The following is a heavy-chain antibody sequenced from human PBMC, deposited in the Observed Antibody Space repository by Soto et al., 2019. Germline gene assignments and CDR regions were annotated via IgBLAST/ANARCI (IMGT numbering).Heavy chain of an antibody. CDR3: GRHIGNFRYYYYAMDV. CDR1: GYTFTDYW. CDR2: IYPGDSDT. Sequence: PGESLKISCKGSGYTFTDYWIGWVRQLPGKGLEWMGIIYPGDSDTRYSPSFQGQVTITADKPTSTAYLQWNTLKASDTAMYYCGRHIGNFRYYYYAMDVWGQGTTVTVSS. J-gene: IGHJ6*02. D-gene: IGHD1-1*01. V-gene: IGHV5-51*01.